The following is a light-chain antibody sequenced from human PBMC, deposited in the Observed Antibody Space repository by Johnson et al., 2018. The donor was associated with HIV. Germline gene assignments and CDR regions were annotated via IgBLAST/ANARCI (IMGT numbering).Light chain of an antibody. Sequence: QSVLTQPPSVSAAPGQKVTISCSGSSSNIGNNYVSWYQQIPGTAPKLLIYDNNKRPSGIPDRFSGSKSGTSATLGITGLQTGDEADYCCGTWDSSLRAGFFGTGTKVTFL. CDR1: SSNIGNNY. J-gene: IGLJ1*01. CDR3: GTWDSSLRAGF. V-gene: IGLV1-51*01. CDR2: DNN.